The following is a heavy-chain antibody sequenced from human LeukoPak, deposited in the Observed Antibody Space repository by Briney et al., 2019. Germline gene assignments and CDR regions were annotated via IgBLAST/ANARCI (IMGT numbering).Heavy chain of an antibody. V-gene: IGHV3-30*04. J-gene: IGHJ3*02. D-gene: IGHD4-17*01. CDR1: GFTFSSYA. CDR3: ARVRASPMSAFDI. CDR2: ISYDGSNK. Sequence: GRSLRLSCAASGFTFSSYAMHWVRQAPGKGLEWVAVISYDGSNKYYADSVKGRFTISRDNSKNTLYLQMNSLRAEDTAVYYCARVRASPMSAFDIWGQGTMVTVSS.